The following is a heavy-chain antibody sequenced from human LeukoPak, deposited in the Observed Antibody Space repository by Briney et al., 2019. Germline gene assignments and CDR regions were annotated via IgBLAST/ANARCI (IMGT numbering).Heavy chain of an antibody. D-gene: IGHD4-23*01. CDR2: ISSSSSYI. V-gene: IGHV3-21*01. CDR3: ARLFYGGNRGGFDY. CDR1: GFTFNTYT. Sequence: GGSLRLSCAASGFTFNTYTMNWVRQAPGKGLEWVSSISSSSSYIYYANSVKGRFTISRDNAKNSLYLQMNSLRAEDTAVYYCARLFYGGNRGGFDYWGQGTLVTVSS. J-gene: IGHJ4*02.